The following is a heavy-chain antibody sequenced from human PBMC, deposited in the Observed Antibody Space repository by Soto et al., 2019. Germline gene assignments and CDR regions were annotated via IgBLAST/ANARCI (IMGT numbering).Heavy chain of an antibody. D-gene: IGHD3-3*02. CDR1: GGTFSSYA. Sequence: SVKVSCKASGGTFSSYAISWVRQAPGQGLEWMGGIIPIFGTANYAQKFQGRVTITADESTSTAYMELSSLRSEDTAVYYCARGRAHFSSGPNWFDPWGQGTLLTVSS. J-gene: IGHJ5*02. CDR2: IIPIFGTA. V-gene: IGHV1-69*13. CDR3: ARGRAHFSSGPNWFDP.